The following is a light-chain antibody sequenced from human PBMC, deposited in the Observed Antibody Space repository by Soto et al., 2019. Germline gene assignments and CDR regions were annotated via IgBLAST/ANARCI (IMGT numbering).Light chain of an antibody. Sequence: DIQLTQSPSFLSASVGDRVTITCRASQGISSYLAWYQQKPAKAPNLLISTASTLQSGVPSRFSGSGSGTEFTLTISSLQPEDFATYYCQQLISYNRTFGQGTKVE. V-gene: IGKV1-9*01. CDR1: QGISSY. CDR2: TAS. J-gene: IGKJ1*01. CDR3: QQLISYNRT.